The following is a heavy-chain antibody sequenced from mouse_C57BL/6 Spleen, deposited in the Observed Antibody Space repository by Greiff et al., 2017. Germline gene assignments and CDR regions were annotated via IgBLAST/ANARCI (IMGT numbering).Heavy chain of an antibody. J-gene: IGHJ4*01. CDR1: GYTFTSYG. D-gene: IGHD2-2*01. V-gene: IGHV1-81*01. CDR2: IDPRSGNT. CDR3: ETYGDDGCYAIDY. Sequence: VQLQQSGAELVRPGASVKLSCKASGYTFTSYGISWVKQSPGQGLEWIGEIDPRSGNTYYHEKFKGKSTMTADKSSSTEYMQLRSLTSEDSAGDICETYGDDGCYAIDYWGQGTSVTVSS.